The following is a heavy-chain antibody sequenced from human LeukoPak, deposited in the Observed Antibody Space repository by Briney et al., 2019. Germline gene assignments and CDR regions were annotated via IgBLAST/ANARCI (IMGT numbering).Heavy chain of an antibody. CDR3: ARDRHGYFDY. Sequence: GGSLRLSCAASGFTFSDHYMIWLRQAPGKGLEAISYISHNGETKYYADSVKGRLSISRDNAKSSLYLQMNSLRVEDTAVYYCARDRHGYFDYWGQGTLVTVAS. CDR2: ISHNGETK. CDR1: GFTFSDHY. D-gene: IGHD6-13*01. V-gene: IGHV3-11*01. J-gene: IGHJ4*02.